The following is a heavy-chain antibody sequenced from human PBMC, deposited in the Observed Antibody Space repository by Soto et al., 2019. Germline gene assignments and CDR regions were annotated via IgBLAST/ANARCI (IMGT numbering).Heavy chain of an antibody. Sequence: GGSLRLSCAASGFTFSNYAMSWVRQAPGKGLEWVSVISGSGGSTYYTDSVKGRFTISRDNSKNTVSLQMNSLRAEDMAVYYCAKYPFDSYGACYFDYWGQGTQVTVSS. CDR3: AKYPFDSYGACYFDY. CDR1: GFTFSNYA. V-gene: IGHV3-23*01. J-gene: IGHJ4*02. CDR2: ISGSGGST. D-gene: IGHD5-18*01.